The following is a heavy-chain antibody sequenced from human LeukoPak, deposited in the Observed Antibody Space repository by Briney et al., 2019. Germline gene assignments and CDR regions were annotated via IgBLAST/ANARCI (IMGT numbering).Heavy chain of an antibody. J-gene: IGHJ4*02. Sequence: SETLSLTCTVSGGSISSSSYYWGWIRQPPGKGLEWIGSIYYSGSTYYNPSLKSRVTISVDTSKNQFSLKLSSVTAADTAVYYCAREGTRPFWGQGTLVTVSS. D-gene: IGHD1-1*01. CDR2: IYYSGST. CDR3: AREGTRPF. CDR1: GGSISSSSYY. V-gene: IGHV4-39*07.